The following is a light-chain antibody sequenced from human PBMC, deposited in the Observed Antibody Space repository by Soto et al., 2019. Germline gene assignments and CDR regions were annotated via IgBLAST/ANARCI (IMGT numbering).Light chain of an antibody. Sequence: EIVLTQSPGTLSLSPGERATLSCRASQSVSNNYLAWYQQKRGQAPRLLIFGASIRATGIPDRFSGSGSGTDFTHTISRLEPEDFAVYYCQQYVSSPYTFGQGTKLEIK. CDR2: GAS. J-gene: IGKJ2*01. CDR3: QQYVSSPYT. CDR1: QSVSNNY. V-gene: IGKV3-20*01.